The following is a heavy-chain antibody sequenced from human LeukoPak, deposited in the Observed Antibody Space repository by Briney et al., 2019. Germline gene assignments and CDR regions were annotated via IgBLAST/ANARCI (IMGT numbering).Heavy chain of an antibody. J-gene: IGHJ3*02. V-gene: IGHV1-2*02. CDR1: GYTFTGYY. D-gene: IGHD4-17*01. Sequence: ASVKVSCKASGYTFTGYYMHWVRQAPGQGLEWMGWINPNSGGTNYVQKFQGRVTMTRDTSISTAYMELSRLRSDDTAVYYCARANDYGDSFDAFDIWGQGTMVTVSS. CDR3: ARANDYGDSFDAFDI. CDR2: INPNSGGT.